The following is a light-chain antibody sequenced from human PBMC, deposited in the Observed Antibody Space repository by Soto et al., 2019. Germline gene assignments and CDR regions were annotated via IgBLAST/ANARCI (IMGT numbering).Light chain of an antibody. V-gene: IGLV2-14*03. CDR1: SSDVGGYNY. J-gene: IGLJ1*01. Sequence: QSALTQPASVSGSPGQSITISCTGTSSDVGGYNYVSWYQHHPVKAPKLMIYDVSNRPAGASNRFSGSKSGNTASLTISGLQAEDEADYYCCSYTTSNTRQIVFRPGTKLTVL. CDR3: CSYTTSNTRQIV. CDR2: DVS.